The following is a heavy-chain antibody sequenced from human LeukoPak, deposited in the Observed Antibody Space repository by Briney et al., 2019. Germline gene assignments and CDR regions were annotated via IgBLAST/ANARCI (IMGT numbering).Heavy chain of an antibody. CDR1: GFIVSSNY. CDR2: IYSGGSA. Sequence: GGSLRLSCAASGFIVSSNYMSWVRQAPGKGLEWVSVIYSGGSAYYADSVKGRFTISRDNSKNTLYLQMNSLRAEDTAVYYCARHNTGYSDSSGGYYFDYWGQGTLVTVSS. CDR3: ARHNTGYSDSSGGYYFDY. D-gene: IGHD6-19*01. J-gene: IGHJ4*02. V-gene: IGHV3-66*04.